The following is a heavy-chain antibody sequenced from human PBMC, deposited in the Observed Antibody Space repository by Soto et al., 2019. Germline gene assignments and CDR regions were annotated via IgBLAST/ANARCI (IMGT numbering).Heavy chain of an antibody. V-gene: IGHV1-2*02. CDR3: AVDPGAFVEVLEC. D-gene: IGHD3-10*01. CDR1: GYTFTGHY. J-gene: IGHJ4*02. CDR2: INPNTGDP. Sequence: QVRLVPSGAEVKSPGASVKVSCKASGYTFTGHYIYWVRPAPGQGLEWMGWINPNTGDPNYAQKFQGRVTMTRDSSTHAIYIDLSSLRSDATAVYFWAVDPGAFVEVLECWGQGTLVTVSS.